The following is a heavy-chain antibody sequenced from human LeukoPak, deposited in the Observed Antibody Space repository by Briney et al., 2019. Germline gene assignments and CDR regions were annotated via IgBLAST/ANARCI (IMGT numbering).Heavy chain of an antibody. CDR1: GGTFSSYA. J-gene: IGHJ3*02. V-gene: IGHV1-69*13. Sequence: SVKVSCKASGGTFSSYAISWVRQAPGQGLEWMGGIIPIFGTANYAQKFQGRVTITADESTSTAYMELSSLRSEDTAVYYCARGFPYDYVWGSYRLDAFDIWGQGTMVTVSS. D-gene: IGHD3-16*02. CDR2: IIPIFGTA. CDR3: ARGFPYDYVWGSYRLDAFDI.